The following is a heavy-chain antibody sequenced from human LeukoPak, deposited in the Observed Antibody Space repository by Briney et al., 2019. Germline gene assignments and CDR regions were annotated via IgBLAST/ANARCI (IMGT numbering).Heavy chain of an antibody. Sequence: GASVKVSCKASGYTFTSYDINWVRQATGQGLEWMGWMNPNSGNTGYAQKFQGRVTMTRNTSISTAYMELSSLRPEDTAVYYCARGRAVRGVITFNWFDPWGQGTLVTVSS. CDR2: MNPNSGNT. D-gene: IGHD3-10*01. CDR1: GYTFTSYD. CDR3: ARGRAVRGVITFNWFDP. V-gene: IGHV1-8*01. J-gene: IGHJ5*02.